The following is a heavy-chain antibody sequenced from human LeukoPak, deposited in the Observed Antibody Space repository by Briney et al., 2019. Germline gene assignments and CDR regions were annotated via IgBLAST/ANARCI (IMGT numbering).Heavy chain of an antibody. CDR2: ISPSGGST. Sequence: GASAKVSCKAFGYTFTSNYMHWVRQAPGQGPEWMGVISPSGGSTTYAQKLQRRVTLTRDMATSTDYLELSGLRSEDTAVYYCARDPLRRFGTSFRASGYFDFWGQGTLVTVSS. CDR3: ARDPLRRFGTSFRASGYFDF. CDR1: GYTFTSNY. V-gene: IGHV1-46*01. D-gene: IGHD3-10*01. J-gene: IGHJ4*02.